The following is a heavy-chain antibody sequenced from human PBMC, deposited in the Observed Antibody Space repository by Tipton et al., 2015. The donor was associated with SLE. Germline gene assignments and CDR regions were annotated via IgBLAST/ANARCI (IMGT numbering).Heavy chain of an antibody. CDR2: INHSGST. V-gene: IGHV4-34*01. Sequence: TLSLTCTVSGGSISSHYWSWIRQPPGKGLEWIGEINHSGSTNYNPSLQSRVTISVDTSKNPFSLKLSSVTAADTAVYYCARRRRGIAARPGYFDYWGQGTLVTVSS. D-gene: IGHD6-6*01. J-gene: IGHJ4*02. CDR3: ARRRRGIAARPGYFDY. CDR1: GGSISSHY.